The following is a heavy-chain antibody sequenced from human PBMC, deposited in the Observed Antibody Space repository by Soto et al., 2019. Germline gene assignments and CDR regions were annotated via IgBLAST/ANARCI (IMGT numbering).Heavy chain of an antibody. CDR1: GFTSSSYG. V-gene: IGHV3-23*01. CDR2: MRGGDTSK. J-gene: IGHJ3*02. CDR3: AKHNGGSGWYVRAFDM. Sequence: GGSLRLSCAASGFTSSSYGMNWVRQAPGKGLEWVSAMRGGDTSKQYADSVKGRFTISRENSKNTLYLQMNSLRPEDTAVYYCAKHNGGSGWYVRAFDMWGPGTMLTVSS. D-gene: IGHD6-19*01.